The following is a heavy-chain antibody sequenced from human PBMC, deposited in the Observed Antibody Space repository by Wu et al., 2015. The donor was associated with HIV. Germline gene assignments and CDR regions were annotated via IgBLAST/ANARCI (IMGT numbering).Heavy chain of an antibody. J-gene: IGHJ4*02. Sequence: QVQLMQSGGDVKKPGASVRVACKASGFKLNSFGIHWVRQAPGQGLEWMGWIGGNNGNLKYGQKFQGRVTMTIDTSTDTAYMELRSLRSDDTATYYCARGHYYDTSSSPLYWGQGTPVTVSS. CDR3: ARGHYYDTSSSPLY. CDR2: IGGNNGNL. CDR1: GFKLNSFG. D-gene: IGHD3-22*01. V-gene: IGHV1-18*01.